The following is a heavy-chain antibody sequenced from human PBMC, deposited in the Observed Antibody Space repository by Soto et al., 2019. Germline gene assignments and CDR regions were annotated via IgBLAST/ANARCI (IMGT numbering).Heavy chain of an antibody. CDR1: GGSISSSNW. J-gene: IGHJ5*02. V-gene: IGHV4-4*02. CDR2: IYHSGST. CDR3: ALKRIVGPIRWFDP. D-gene: IGHD1-26*01. Sequence: PSETLSLTCAVSGGSISSSNWWSWVRQPPGKGLEWIGEIYHSGSTNYNPSLKSRVTISVDKSKNQFSLKLSSVTAADTAVYYCALKRIVGPIRWFDPWGQGSLVTVSS.